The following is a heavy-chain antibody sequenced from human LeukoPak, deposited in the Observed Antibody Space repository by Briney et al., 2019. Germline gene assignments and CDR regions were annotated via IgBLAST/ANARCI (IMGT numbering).Heavy chain of an antibody. V-gene: IGHV1-46*04. D-gene: IGHD1-26*01. J-gene: IGHJ3*02. CDR2: INPSGGST. CDR1: DYTFTRYG. Sequence: ASVRVSCTASDYTFTRYGISWVRQAPGQGLEWMGQINPSGGSTNYAQTSQGSVTITRDISTSTVYMELSSLRSEDTAVYYCARVREYSGSYLGTDAFDIWGEGRKVSVCS. CDR3: ARVREYSGSYLGTDAFDI.